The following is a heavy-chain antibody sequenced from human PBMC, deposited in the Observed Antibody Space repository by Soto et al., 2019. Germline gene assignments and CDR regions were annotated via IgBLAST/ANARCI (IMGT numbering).Heavy chain of an antibody. CDR3: AKKPPRSIQGWAFGMDV. CDR1: GFSVTTNY. CDR2: TFTGGST. Sequence: EVQLVETGGGLIQPGGSLRLSCLASGFSVTTNYIIWVRQPPGKGLEWVSTTFTGGSTHYADSVKGRFSISRDNSKNTVYLQMNNVRVEDTAVYYCAKKPPRSIQGWAFGMDVWGQGTTVSVSS. D-gene: IGHD1-26*01. V-gene: IGHV3-53*02. J-gene: IGHJ6*02.